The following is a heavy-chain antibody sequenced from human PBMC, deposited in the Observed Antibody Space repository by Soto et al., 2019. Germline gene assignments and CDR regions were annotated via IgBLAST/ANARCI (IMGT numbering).Heavy chain of an antibody. J-gene: IGHJ4*01. CDR3: ARASYDGKLMDD. Sequence: PSETLSLTCNFSVGSVISFFHYWSLFRQSPEKGLEWIGYHYNDGSTFYNPALQSRAVISVDKTKNHLFLNLRSVTAADTAVYYCARASYDGKLMDDWGQGILVTVSS. CDR1: VGSVISFFHY. D-gene: IGHD5-12*01. CDR2: HYNDGST. V-gene: IGHV4-30-4*01.